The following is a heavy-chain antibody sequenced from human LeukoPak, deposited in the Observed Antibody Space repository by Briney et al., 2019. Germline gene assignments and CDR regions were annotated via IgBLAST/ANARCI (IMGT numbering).Heavy chain of an antibody. V-gene: IGHV3-13*01. CDR3: ARAERGIAVAGTEYYYYYYGMDV. J-gene: IGHJ6*02. CDR2: IGTAGDT. CDR1: GFTFSSYD. Sequence: GGSLILSCAASGFTFSSYDVHWVRQATGEGLEWVSAIGTAGDTYYPGSVKGRFTISRENAKNSLYLQMNSLRAGDTAVYYCARAERGIAVAGTEYYYYYYGMDVWGQGTTVTVSS. D-gene: IGHD6-19*01.